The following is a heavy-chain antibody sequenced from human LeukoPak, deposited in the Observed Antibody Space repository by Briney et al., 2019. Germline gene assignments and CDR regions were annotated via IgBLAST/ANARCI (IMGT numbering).Heavy chain of an antibody. J-gene: IGHJ3*02. CDR1: GLIVSSNY. Sequence: GGSLRLSCAAFGLIVSSNYMNWVRQAPGKGLEWVSVIYSGDNTFYADSVKGRFTISRDNSKNTLYLQMNSLRAEDTAVYYCARESFKAFDIWGQGTMVTVSS. CDR2: IYSGDNT. V-gene: IGHV3-66*01. CDR3: ARESFKAFDI. D-gene: IGHD3-3*02.